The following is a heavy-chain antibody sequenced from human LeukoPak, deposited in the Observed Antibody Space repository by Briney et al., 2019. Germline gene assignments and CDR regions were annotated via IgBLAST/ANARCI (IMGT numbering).Heavy chain of an antibody. CDR1: GGSISSGGYY. Sequence: SQTLSLTCTVSGGSISSGGYYWSWIRQPPGKGLEWIGYIYHSGSTYYNPSLKSRVTISVDRSKNQFSLKLSSVTAADTAVYYCARGGVAKYFQHWGQGTLVTVSS. D-gene: IGHD5-12*01. CDR2: IYHSGST. CDR3: ARGGVAKYFQH. J-gene: IGHJ1*01. V-gene: IGHV4-30-2*01.